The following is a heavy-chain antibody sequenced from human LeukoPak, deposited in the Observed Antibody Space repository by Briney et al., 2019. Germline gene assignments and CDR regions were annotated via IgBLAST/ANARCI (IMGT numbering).Heavy chain of an antibody. D-gene: IGHD2-21*02. CDR1: GGSISSYY. CDR2: IYYSGST. V-gene: IGHV4-59*12. Sequence: SETLSLTCTVSGGSISSYYWSWIRQPPGKGLEWIGYIYYSGSTNYNPSLKSRVTISVDTSKNQFSLKLSSVTAADTAVYYCARDRVTGSFDPWGQGTLVTVSS. J-gene: IGHJ5*02. CDR3: ARDRVTGSFDP.